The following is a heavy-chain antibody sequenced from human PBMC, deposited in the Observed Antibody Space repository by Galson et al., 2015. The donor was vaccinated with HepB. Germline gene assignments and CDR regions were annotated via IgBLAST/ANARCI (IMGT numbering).Heavy chain of an antibody. CDR2: INAGNGNT. CDR1: GYTFTSYA. CDR3: ARELLWFGEGVGP. Sequence: SVKVSCKASGYTFTSYAMHWVRQAPGQRLEWMGWINAGNGNTKYSQKFQGRVTITRDTSASTAYMELSSLRSEDTAVYYCARELLWFGEGVGPWGQGTLVTVSS. J-gene: IGHJ5*02. D-gene: IGHD3-10*01. V-gene: IGHV1-3*01.